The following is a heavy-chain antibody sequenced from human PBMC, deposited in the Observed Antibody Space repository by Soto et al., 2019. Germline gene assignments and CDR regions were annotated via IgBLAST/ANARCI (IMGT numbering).Heavy chain of an antibody. D-gene: IGHD2-21*02. V-gene: IGHV3-7*03. CDR1: GFTLSMYS. CDR2: IPQEGSDG. CDR3: AREQLILPAHDFFYGSDV. J-gene: IGHJ6*02. Sequence: GGSLRLSCEVSGFTLSMYSMTWARQALGKGLEWVAKIPQEGSDGHYVDSVKGRFTISRDNAKNSVYLQMNSLRAEDTAVYYCAREQLILPAHDFFYGSDVWGQGAKVTVSS.